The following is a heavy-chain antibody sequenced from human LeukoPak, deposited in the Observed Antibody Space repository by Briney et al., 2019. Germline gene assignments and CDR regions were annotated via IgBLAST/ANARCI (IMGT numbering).Heavy chain of an antibody. V-gene: IGHV3-7*01. D-gene: IGHD7-27*01. J-gene: IGHJ4*02. CDR2: INLGGSAK. CDR1: GFTLSSYW. CDR3: AAWGLNNY. Sequence: GGSLRLSCAASGFTLSSYWMNWVRQAPGKGPEWVANINLGGSAKLYVDSVRGRCTISRDNAKNSLYLQLNSLRVEDTAVYYCAAWGLNNYWGQGTLVTVSS.